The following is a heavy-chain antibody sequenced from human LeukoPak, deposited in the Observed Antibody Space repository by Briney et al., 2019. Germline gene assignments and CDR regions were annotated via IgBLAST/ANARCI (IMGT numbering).Heavy chain of an antibody. CDR3: AGNPYDGHYFDY. CDR2: ISSGSSTI. V-gene: IGHV3-48*02. J-gene: IGHJ4*02. Sequence: GGSLRLSCAASGFTFSSYSMNWVRQAPGKGLEWVSYISSGSSTIYYADSVEGRFTISRDNAKNSLYLQMNSLRDEDAAVYYCAGNPYDGHYFDYWGQGTLVTVSS. CDR1: GFTFSSYS. D-gene: IGHD3-3*01.